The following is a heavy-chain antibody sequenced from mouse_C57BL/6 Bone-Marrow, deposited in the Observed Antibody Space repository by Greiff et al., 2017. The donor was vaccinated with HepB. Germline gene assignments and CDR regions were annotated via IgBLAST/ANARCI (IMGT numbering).Heavy chain of an antibody. CDR1: GFTFSSYG. CDR2: ISSGGSYT. Sequence: EVHLVESGGDLVKPGGSLKLSCAASGFTFSSYGMSWVRQTPDKRLEWVATISSGGSYTYYPDSVEGRLSISSNNAKNTLYLQMSNLKSEDTDMYYCARRPFAYWGQGTLVTVSA. J-gene: IGHJ3*01. CDR3: ARRPFAY. V-gene: IGHV5-6*01.